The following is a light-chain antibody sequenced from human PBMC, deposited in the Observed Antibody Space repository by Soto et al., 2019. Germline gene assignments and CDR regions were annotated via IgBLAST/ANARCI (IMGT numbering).Light chain of an antibody. CDR2: GAS. CDR1: QSVGTN. V-gene: IGKV3-15*01. J-gene: IGKJ1*01. Sequence: EIEMTQSPATLSLSPGERATLSCRASQSVGTNLAWYQQKPGQAPRLLIFGASTRATGVPARISGSGSGTDLTLTISSLQSEDFAMYFCQQYNKWPETFGQGTEVEIK. CDR3: QQYNKWPET.